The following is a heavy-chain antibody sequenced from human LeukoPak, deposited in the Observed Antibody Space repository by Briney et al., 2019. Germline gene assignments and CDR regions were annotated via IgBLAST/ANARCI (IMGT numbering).Heavy chain of an antibody. CDR2: INPHRSGT. J-gene: IGHJ5*02. CDR3: ARDPVPAAILDNWFDP. V-gene: IGHV1-2*02. CDR1: GYTFTGYY. D-gene: IGHD2-2*02. Sequence: ASVKVSCKASGYTFTGYYMHWVRQAPGQGLEWMGWINPHRSGTNYAQKFQGRVTMTRDTSISTAYMELSRLRSDDTAVYYCARDPVPAAILDNWFDPWGQGTLVTVSS.